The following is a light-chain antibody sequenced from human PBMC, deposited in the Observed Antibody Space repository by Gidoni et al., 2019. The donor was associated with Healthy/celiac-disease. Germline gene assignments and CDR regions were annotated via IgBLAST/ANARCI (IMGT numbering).Light chain of an antibody. CDR2: DAS. V-gene: IGKV1-33*01. CDR1: QDISNY. J-gene: IGKJ3*01. Sequence: DIQMTHSPSSLSASVGDRVTITCQASQDISNYLNWYQQKPGKAPKLLIYDASNLETGVPSRFSGSGSGTDFTFTISSLQPEDIATYYCQQYDNHPFTFGHGTKVDIK. CDR3: QQYDNHPFT.